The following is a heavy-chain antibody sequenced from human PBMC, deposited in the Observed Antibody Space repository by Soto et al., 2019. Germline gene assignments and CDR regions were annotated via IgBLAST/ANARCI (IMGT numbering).Heavy chain of an antibody. V-gene: IGHV4-4*07. CDR2: IHSSGST. J-gene: IGHJ5*02. CDR1: GASMNSYH. CDR3: ARDQGVAAAGITWFDP. D-gene: IGHD6-13*01. Sequence: SETLSLTCTVSGASMNSYHWSWIRQPAGKGLEWIGHIHSSGSTNYNPSLKSRVTMSVDTSKNQFSLRLMSLTAADTAVYYCARDQGVAAAGITWFDPWGQGSRVTVSS.